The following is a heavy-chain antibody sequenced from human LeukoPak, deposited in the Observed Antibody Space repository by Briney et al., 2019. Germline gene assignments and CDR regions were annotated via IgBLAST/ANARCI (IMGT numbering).Heavy chain of an antibody. Sequence: GASVKVSCKASGYIFSSYGITWVRQAPGQGLEWMGWISVYNGNTKSAQNLQGRVIMTTDTSTNTAYMELTSLRSDDTAVYYCARQGNSWEFDYWGQGTLVTVSS. V-gene: IGHV1-18*01. J-gene: IGHJ4*02. D-gene: IGHD6-13*01. CDR2: ISVYNGNT. CDR1: GYIFSSYG. CDR3: ARQGNSWEFDY.